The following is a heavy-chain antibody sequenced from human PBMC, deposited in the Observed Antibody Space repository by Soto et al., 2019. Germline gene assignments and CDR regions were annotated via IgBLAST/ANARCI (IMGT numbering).Heavy chain of an antibody. J-gene: IGHJ3*02. V-gene: IGHV4-31*03. Sequence: SETLSLTCTVSGGSIGIGGYYWIWIRQHPGNCLEWIGYIYYSGSTYYNPSLKSRFTISVDTSKNQFSLKLGFVTAGDTAVYYGGRVQTTVTGPGAFDIGGQGKMLTFS. CDR3: GRVQTTVTGPGAFDI. CDR1: GGSIGIGGYY. D-gene: IGHD4-17*01. CDR2: IYYSGST.